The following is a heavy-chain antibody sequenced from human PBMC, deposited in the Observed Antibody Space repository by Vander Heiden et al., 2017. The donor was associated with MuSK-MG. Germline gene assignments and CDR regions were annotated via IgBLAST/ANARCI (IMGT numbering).Heavy chain of an antibody. V-gene: IGHV4-30-4*08. Sequence: QVQLQESGPGLVKPPQTLSLTCTVSGGSISSGDYYWSWIRQPPGKGLEWIGYIYYSGSTYYNPSLKSRVTISVDTSKNQFSLKLSSVTAADTAVYYCARVRYCSSTSCLYYYYYYYYMDVWGKGTTVTVSS. CDR1: GGSISSGDYY. CDR3: ARVRYCSSTSCLYYYYYYYYMDV. J-gene: IGHJ6*03. CDR2: IYYSGST. D-gene: IGHD2-2*01.